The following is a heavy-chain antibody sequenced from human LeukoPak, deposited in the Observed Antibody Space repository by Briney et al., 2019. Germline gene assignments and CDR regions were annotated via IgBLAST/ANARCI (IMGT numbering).Heavy chain of an antibody. V-gene: IGHV1-69*05. D-gene: IGHD2-2*01. CDR1: GGNFSSYV. CDR2: IIPIFGTA. J-gene: IGHJ6*03. CDR3: ARAFRYCSSTSCYRPLRDYYYYMDV. Sequence: SVKVSCKASGGNFSSYVISWVRQAPGQGLEWMGGIIPIFGTANYAQKFQGRVTMTRNTSISTAYMELSSLRSEDTAVYYCARAFRYCSSTSCYRPLRDYYYYMDVWGKGTTVTVSS.